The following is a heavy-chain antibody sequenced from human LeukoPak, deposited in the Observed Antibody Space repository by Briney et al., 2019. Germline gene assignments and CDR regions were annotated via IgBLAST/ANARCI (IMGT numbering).Heavy chain of an antibody. CDR3: ARGYCYNSNCYGNFDF. CDR2: INPSGSST. CDR1: GYTFINYY. D-gene: IGHD2-2*01. V-gene: IGHV1-46*01. J-gene: IGHJ4*02. Sequence: ASVKVSCKASGYTFINYYMHWVRQAPGQGLEWMGLINPSGSSTTNTQKFQGRVTMTRDTSTSTVYMELSSLRSEDTAVYYCARGYCYNSNCYGNFDFWGQGTLVTVSS.